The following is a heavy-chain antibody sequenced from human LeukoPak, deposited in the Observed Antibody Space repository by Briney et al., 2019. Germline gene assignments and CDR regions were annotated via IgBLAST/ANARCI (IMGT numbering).Heavy chain of an antibody. CDR3: ARGRSITILRGVAISDGFDI. V-gene: IGHV3-21*06. D-gene: IGHD3-10*01. CDR2: IATSSYYI. Sequence: GGSLRLSCAASGFTFSTYSMNWVRQAPGKGLEWVSSIATSSYYIYYAGSLKGRFTISRDNAKNSLYLHMNSLRPDDTAVYYCARGRSITILRGVAISDGFDIWGQGTKVTVS. CDR1: GFTFSTYS. J-gene: IGHJ3*02.